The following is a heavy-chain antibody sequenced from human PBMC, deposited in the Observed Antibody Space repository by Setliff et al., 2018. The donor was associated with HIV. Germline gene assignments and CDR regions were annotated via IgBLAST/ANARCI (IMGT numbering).Heavy chain of an antibody. D-gene: IGHD2-8*01. J-gene: IGHJ3*02. Sequence: GASVKVSCKASGYTFTKYGVSWVRQAPGQGLEWMGWISAYSGNTNYPQKFQGRVTMTTDTSTSTAYMELRSLRSDDTAVYYCARGYCTNAVCSDAFDIWGQGTMVTVSS. CDR3: ARGYCTNAVCSDAFDI. V-gene: IGHV1-18*01. CDR2: ISAYSGNT. CDR1: GYTFTKYG.